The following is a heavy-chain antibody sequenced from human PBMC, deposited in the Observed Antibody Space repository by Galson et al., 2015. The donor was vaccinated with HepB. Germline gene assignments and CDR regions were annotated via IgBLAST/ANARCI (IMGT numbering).Heavy chain of an antibody. CDR3: AYGSDV. CDR2: TYYRSKWYI. CDR1: GDSVSSNPAV. J-gene: IGHJ6*02. V-gene: IGHV6-1*01. Sequence: CAISGDSVSSNPAVWNWIRQSPSRGLEWLGRTYYRSKWYIDYATSVRSRITINPDTSRNQFSLHLSSETPEDTAVYYCAYGSDVWGQGTTVIVSS.